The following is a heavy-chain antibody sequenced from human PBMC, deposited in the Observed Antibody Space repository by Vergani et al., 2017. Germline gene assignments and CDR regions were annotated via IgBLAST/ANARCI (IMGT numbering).Heavy chain of an antibody. D-gene: IGHD1-26*01. Sequence: EVQLVQSGAEVKKPGESLKISCKGSGYSFTSYWIGWVRQMPGKGLEWMGIIYPGDSDTRYSPSFQGQVTISADKSISTAYLQWSSLKASGTAMYYCARLIEWEPLIQGAFDIWGQGTMVTVSS. J-gene: IGHJ3*02. CDR1: GYSFTSYW. CDR3: ARLIEWEPLIQGAFDI. CDR2: IYPGDSDT. V-gene: IGHV5-51*01.